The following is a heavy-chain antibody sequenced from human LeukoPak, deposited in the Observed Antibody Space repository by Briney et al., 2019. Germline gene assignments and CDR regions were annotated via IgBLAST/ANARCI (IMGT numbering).Heavy chain of an antibody. D-gene: IGHD1-1*01. CDR1: GFTFNNYG. Sequence: PGGSLRLSCTGSGFTFNNYGMGWLRQAPGKGLEGVSSITGSGANTNYAESVKGRFTISRDNPKNALYLQMNSLRVEDTAVYYCATAGWVAGTAPQNFHYWGQGTLVTVSS. CDR2: ITGSGANT. V-gene: IGHV3-23*01. CDR3: ATAGWVAGTAPQNFHY. J-gene: IGHJ4*02.